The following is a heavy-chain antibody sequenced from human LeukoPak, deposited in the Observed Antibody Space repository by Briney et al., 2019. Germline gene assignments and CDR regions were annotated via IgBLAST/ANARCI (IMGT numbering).Heavy chain of an antibody. D-gene: IGHD3-10*01. J-gene: IGHJ4*02. CDR1: GFSLSTSGVG. CDR2: IYWDDDK. Sequence: SGPTLVKPTQTLTLTCTFSGFSLSTSGVGVGWIRQPPGKALEWLALIYWDDDKRYSPSLKSRLTITKDTSKNQVVLTMTNMDPVDTATYYCAHRRWYYGSGSYPLFDYWGQGTLVTVSS. V-gene: IGHV2-5*02. CDR3: AHRRWYYGSGSYPLFDY.